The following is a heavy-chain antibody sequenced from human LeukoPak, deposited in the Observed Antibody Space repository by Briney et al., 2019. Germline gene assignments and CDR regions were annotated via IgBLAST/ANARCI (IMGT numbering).Heavy chain of an antibody. V-gene: IGHV4-39*01. Sequence: SETLSLTCTVSGGSISSSNYYWVWIRQPPGKGLEWIRSIYYSGNTYYNPSLKSRVTISVDTSKNQFSLKLTSVTAADTAVYYCAHFKGGSFDFWGQGTMVTVSS. CDR1: GGSISSSNYY. D-gene: IGHD1-26*01. CDR2: IYYSGNT. J-gene: IGHJ3*01. CDR3: AHFKGGSFDF.